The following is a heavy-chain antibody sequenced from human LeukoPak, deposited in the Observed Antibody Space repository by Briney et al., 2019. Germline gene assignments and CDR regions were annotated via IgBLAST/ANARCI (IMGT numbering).Heavy chain of an antibody. CDR3: AKAQVIVVVIAHFDY. J-gene: IGHJ4*02. CDR2: ISGSGGST. V-gene: IGHV3-23*01. Sequence: GGSLRLSCAASGFTFSSYAMSWVRQAPGKGLEWVSAISGSGGSTYYADSVKGRITISRDNSKNTLYLQMNSLRAEDTAVYYCAKAQVIVVVIAHFDYWGQGTLVTVSS. CDR1: GFTFSSYA. D-gene: IGHD3-22*01.